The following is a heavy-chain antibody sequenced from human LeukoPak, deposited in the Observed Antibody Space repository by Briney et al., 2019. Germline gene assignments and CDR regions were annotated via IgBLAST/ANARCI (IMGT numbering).Heavy chain of an antibody. D-gene: IGHD6-19*01. CDR2: ISAYTGNT. V-gene: IGHV1-18*01. Sequence: ASVKVSCKASGYTFSSYGISWVRQAPGQGLEWMGWISAYTGNTNYAQKFQGRVTMTTDTSTMTAYMEVRSLRSDDTAVYYCARESSSRWYEDHWGQGTLVIVSS. CDR3: ARESSSRWYEDH. J-gene: IGHJ4*02. CDR1: GYTFSSYG.